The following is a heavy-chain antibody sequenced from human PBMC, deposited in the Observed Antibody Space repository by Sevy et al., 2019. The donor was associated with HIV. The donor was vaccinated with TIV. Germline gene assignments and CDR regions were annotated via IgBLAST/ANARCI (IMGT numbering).Heavy chain of an antibody. CDR3: ARDSTTRPRVLDY. J-gene: IGHJ4*02. Sequence: SETLSLTCSVSGGSISSYFWTWVRQSPGMGLEWIGNIYFTGNTDYSPALKSRVILSLDTSKSQFSLTLKSVTAADTAIYFCARDSTTRPRVLDYWGQRTLVTVSS. D-gene: IGHD1-1*01. CDR1: GGSISSYF. V-gene: IGHV4-59*01. CDR2: IYFTGNT.